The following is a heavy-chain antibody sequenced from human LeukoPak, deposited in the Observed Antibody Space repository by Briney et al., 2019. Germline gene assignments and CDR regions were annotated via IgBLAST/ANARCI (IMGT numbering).Heavy chain of an antibody. CDR2: IFYGGRL. CDR3: ARVVLAAFYVDY. D-gene: IGHD3-3*01. J-gene: IGHJ4*02. Sequence: KPPETLSLTSTDPGGSISSGGQYWSWIRHSPGKGLESIGYIFYGGRLDYDPVPKSRVTISIDTSKKQFSLRLTSVAAADAAVYYCARVVLAAFYVDYWGQGTLVTVSS. CDR1: GGSISSGGQY. V-gene: IGHV4-31*03.